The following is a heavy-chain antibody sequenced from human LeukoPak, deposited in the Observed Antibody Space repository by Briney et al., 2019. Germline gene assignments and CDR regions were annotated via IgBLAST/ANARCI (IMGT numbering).Heavy chain of an antibody. CDR3: ARPSRDFDWAFDY. CDR1: GYSFTSYW. V-gene: IGHV5-10-1*01. D-gene: IGHD3-9*01. Sequence: PGGSLRLSCKGSGYSFTSYWISWVRQMPGKGLEWMGRIDPSDSYTNYSPSFQGHVAISADKSISTAYLQWSSLKASDTAMYYCARPSRDFDWAFDYWGQGTLVTVSS. J-gene: IGHJ4*02. CDR2: IDPSDSYT.